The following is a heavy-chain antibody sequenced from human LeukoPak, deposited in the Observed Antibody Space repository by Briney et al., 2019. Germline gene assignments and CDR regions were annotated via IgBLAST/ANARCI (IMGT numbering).Heavy chain of an antibody. J-gene: IGHJ4*02. V-gene: IGHV3-23*01. CDR2: ISGSGGST. D-gene: IGHD6-13*01. CDR3: AKEGSTWYYFDY. Sequence: PGGSLRLSCAAPGFTFRSYAMSWVRQAPGKGLEWVSAISGSGGSTYYADFLKGRFTISRDNSKNTLYLQMNSLRAEDTAVYYCAKEGSTWYYFDYWGQGTLVTVSS. CDR1: GFTFRSYA.